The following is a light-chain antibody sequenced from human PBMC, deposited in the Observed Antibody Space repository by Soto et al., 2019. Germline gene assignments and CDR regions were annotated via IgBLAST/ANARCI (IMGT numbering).Light chain of an antibody. Sequence: QSALTQPASMSGSPGQSITISCTGTSSDIGRYNFVSWYQHHPGKAPKLIIYEATKRPSGVSYRFSGSKSGITASLTISGPQAEDEADYYCTSYTSTSPYVFGTGTKVTVL. J-gene: IGLJ1*01. CDR2: EAT. V-gene: IGLV2-14*01. CDR1: SSDIGRYNF. CDR3: TSYTSTSPYV.